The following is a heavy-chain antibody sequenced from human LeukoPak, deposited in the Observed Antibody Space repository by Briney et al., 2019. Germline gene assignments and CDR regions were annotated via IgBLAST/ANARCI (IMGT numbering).Heavy chain of an antibody. CDR1: GFTFSSYS. CDR2: ISSSSSYI. Sequence: GGSLRLSCAASGFTFSSYSMNWVRQAPGKGLEWVSSISSSSSYIYYAASVKGRFTISRDNAKNSMYLQMNSLRAEDTTVYYCARGRRYYDSSGYYSLDYWGQGTLVTVSS. CDR3: ARGRRYYDSSGYYSLDY. D-gene: IGHD3-22*01. J-gene: IGHJ4*02. V-gene: IGHV3-21*01.